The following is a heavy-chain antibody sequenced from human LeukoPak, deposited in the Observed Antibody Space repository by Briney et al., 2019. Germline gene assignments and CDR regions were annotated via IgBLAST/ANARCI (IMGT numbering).Heavy chain of an antibody. V-gene: IGHV1-46*01. J-gene: IGHJ3*01. CDR3: ARDMSTRVTPISYAIDV. CDR1: ENTFTNYY. D-gene: IGHD4-23*01. CDR2: INPNGGRT. Sequence: ASVNVSCTASENTFTNYYMHWVRQAPGQGLEWLGLINPNGGRTSYAQNFQGRATITRDTSTTTVYLELSSLRSEDTAGYYCARDMSTRVTPISYAIDVWGQGTMVTVSS.